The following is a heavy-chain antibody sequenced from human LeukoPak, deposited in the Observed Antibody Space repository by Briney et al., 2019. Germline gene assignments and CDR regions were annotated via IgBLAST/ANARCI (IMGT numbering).Heavy chain of an antibody. CDR1: GFTFGDYA. CDR3: TREDARQLIDY. CDR2: IRSKAYGGTT. J-gene: IGHJ4*02. Sequence: PGGSLRLSCTASGFTFGDYAMSWFRQAPGEGLEWVGFIRSKAYGGTTEYAASVKGRFTISRDDSKSIAYLQMNSLKTEDTAVYYCTREDARQLIDYWGQGTLVTVSS. D-gene: IGHD6-13*01. V-gene: IGHV3-49*03.